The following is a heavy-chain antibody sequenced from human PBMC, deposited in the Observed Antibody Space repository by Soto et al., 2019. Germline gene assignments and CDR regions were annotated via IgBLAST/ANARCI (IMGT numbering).Heavy chain of an antibody. Sequence: EVHLLESGGGFVQPGGSLRLSCVASGFTFSSYAMTWVLQAPGKGLEWVASISGSAISTEYADSVRGRFTISRDNSKNTVFLQMQSLRADDSATYYCVNWNDEDVDWGQGTLVAVSS. D-gene: IGHD1-1*01. CDR1: GFTFSSYA. CDR3: VNWNDEDVD. CDR2: ISGSAIST. J-gene: IGHJ4*01. V-gene: IGHV3-23*01.